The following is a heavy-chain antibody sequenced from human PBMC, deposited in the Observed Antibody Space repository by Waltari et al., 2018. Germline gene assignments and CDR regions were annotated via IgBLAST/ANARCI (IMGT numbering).Heavy chain of an antibody. Sequence: QVQLQQWGAGLLKPSETLSLPCAVYGGSFSGYYWSWIRQPPGKVLEWIGEINHSGTINYNPSLKSRVSISIDTSKNQFSLKVTSVTAADTAVYYCARARVVKRYYYYGMDVWGQGSTVTVS. CDR2: INHSGTI. J-gene: IGHJ6*02. CDR3: ARARVVKRYYYYGMDV. V-gene: IGHV4-34*01. D-gene: IGHD3-3*01. CDR1: GGSFSGYY.